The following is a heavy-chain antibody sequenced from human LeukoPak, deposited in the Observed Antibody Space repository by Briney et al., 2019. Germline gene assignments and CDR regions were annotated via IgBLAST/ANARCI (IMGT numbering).Heavy chain of an antibody. J-gene: IGHJ4*02. CDR3: ATEMPINEEITMVRGVIRTPLGY. D-gene: IGHD3-10*01. V-gene: IGHV3-30-3*01. CDR1: GFTFSSYA. Sequence: GGSLRLSCAASGFTFSSYAMHWVRQAPGKGLEWVAVISYDGSNKYYADSVKGRFTISRDNSKNTLYLQMNSLRSEDTAVYYCATEMPINEEITMVRGVIRTPLGYWGQGTLVTVSS. CDR2: ISYDGSNK.